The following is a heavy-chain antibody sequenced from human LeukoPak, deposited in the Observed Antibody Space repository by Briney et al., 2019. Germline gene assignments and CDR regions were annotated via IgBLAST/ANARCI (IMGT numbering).Heavy chain of an antibody. Sequence: SETLSLTCTVSGGSISSHYWSWIRQPPGKGLEWIGYLYYSGSTNYNPSLKSRVTISVDTSKNQFSLKLSSVTAADTAVYYCARGYNWNYGPDYFDYWGQGTLVTVSS. J-gene: IGHJ4*02. CDR1: GGSISSHY. CDR3: ARGYNWNYGPDYFDY. D-gene: IGHD1-7*01. CDR2: LYYSGST. V-gene: IGHV4-59*11.